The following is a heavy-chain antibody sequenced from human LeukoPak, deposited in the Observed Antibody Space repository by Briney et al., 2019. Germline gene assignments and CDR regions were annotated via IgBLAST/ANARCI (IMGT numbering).Heavy chain of an antibody. CDR1: GFTFSTYW. J-gene: IGHJ4*02. CDR2: IKQDGSEK. V-gene: IGHV3-7*03. Sequence: GGSLRLSRAASGFTFSTYWMTWVRQAPGKGLEWVANIKQDGSEKYYVDSVKGRFTISRDNAKNSLYLHMNSLRAEDTAVYYCARARVVTKWIDYWGQGTLVTVSS. D-gene: IGHD2-21*02. CDR3: ARARVVTKWIDY.